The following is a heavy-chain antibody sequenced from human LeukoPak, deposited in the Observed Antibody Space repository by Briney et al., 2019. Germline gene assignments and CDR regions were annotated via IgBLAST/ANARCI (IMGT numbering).Heavy chain of an antibody. V-gene: IGHV3-7*01. D-gene: IGHD2-15*01. CDR1: GFTFSSYW. CDR2: IKQVGSDK. J-gene: IGHJ3*02. Sequence: PGGSLRLSCLDSGFTFSSYWMSWVRQAPGKGLEWVANIKQVGSDKYYVDSVKGRFTISRDNAKNSLYLQMNSLRAEDTAVYFCASGPRWLGAAWAHSFTIWGQGTTVTVSS. CDR3: ASGPRWLGAAWAHSFTI.